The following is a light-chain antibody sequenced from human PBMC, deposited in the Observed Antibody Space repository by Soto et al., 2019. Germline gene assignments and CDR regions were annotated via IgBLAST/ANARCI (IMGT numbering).Light chain of an antibody. CDR3: NSYTTSSSLYV. CDR1: SSDIGGYDY. J-gene: IGLJ1*01. CDR2: DVS. Sequence: QSVLTQPASVSGSPGQSITISCTGTSSDIGGYDYVSWYQQYPGKAPKLMIYDVSNRPSGVSDRFSGSKSANTASLTISGLQAEDEADYYCNSYTTSSSLYVXGTGTKLTVL. V-gene: IGLV2-14*01.